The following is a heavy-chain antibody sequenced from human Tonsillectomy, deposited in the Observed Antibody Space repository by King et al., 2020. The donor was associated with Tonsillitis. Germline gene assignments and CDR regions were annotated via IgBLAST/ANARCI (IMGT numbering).Heavy chain of an antibody. CDR3: TRDLVGYDAFDI. CDR2: INPDGGGT. CDR1: GYIFTNYY. J-gene: IGHJ3*02. Sequence: QLVQSGAEVKKPGASVRVSCKASGYIFTNYYIHWGRQAPGQGLVWMGRINPDGGGTSYAQTFQGRVTMTRDTSISTAYLELTRLISDDTAVFYCTRDLVGYDAFDIWGQGTAVTVSS. D-gene: IGHD6-25*01. V-gene: IGHV1-2*06.